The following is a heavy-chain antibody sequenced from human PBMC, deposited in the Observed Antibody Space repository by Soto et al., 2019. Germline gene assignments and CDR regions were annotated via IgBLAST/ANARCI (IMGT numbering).Heavy chain of an antibody. D-gene: IGHD5-18*01. CDR1: RGSFSASG. J-gene: IGHJ4*02. Sequence: LVQSGAEVKKPGSSVKVSCRAGRGSFSASGFSWVRQAPGQGLEWVGGFIPIFGTANYAQKFQDRVTMTADESTSTVYMELRSLRSKDTALYYCARSGYSYGPNMDWGQGTLVTVST. V-gene: IGHV1-69*01. CDR2: FIPIFGTA. CDR3: ARSGYSYGPNMD.